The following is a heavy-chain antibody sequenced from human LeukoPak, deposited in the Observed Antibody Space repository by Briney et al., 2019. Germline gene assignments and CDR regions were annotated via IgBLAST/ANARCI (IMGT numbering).Heavy chain of an antibody. CDR1: GLTFSSYG. Sequence: PGGSLRLSCAASGLTFSSYGMHWVRQAPGKGLEWVAVIWYDGSNKYYAESVKGRFTISRDNSKNTLYLQMNSLRAEDTAVYYCAKEIHYYDSSGYYPYWGQGTLVTVSS. J-gene: IGHJ4*02. V-gene: IGHV3-33*06. CDR2: IWYDGSNK. D-gene: IGHD3-22*01. CDR3: AKEIHYYDSSGYYPY.